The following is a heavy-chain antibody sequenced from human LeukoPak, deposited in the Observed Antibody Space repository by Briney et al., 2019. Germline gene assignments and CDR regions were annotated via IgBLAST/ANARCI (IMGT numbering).Heavy chain of an antibody. V-gene: IGHV1-2*02. D-gene: IGHD6-19*01. CDR3: ANMAGGWKYYFDY. CDR1: GYIFSDYY. Sequence: ASVKVSCKASGYIFSDYYMHWVRQAPGQGLEWMGWINPNSGGTNSAQKFQGSVTMTRDTSISTAYMELSSLRSDDTAVYYCANMAGGWKYYFDYWGQGTQVTVSS. J-gene: IGHJ4*02. CDR2: INPNSGGT.